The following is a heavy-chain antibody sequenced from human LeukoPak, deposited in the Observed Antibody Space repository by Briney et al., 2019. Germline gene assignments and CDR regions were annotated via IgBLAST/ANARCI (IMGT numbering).Heavy chain of an antibody. D-gene: IGHD1-26*01. CDR1: GGSISSSSYY. V-gene: IGHV4-39*07. Sequence: PSETLSLTCTVSGGSISSSSYYWGWIRQPPGKGLEWIGSFYYSGSTYYNPSLKSRVTISVDTSKNQFSLKLSSVTAADTAVYYCARVNSGSYRFDYWGQGTLVTVSS. J-gene: IGHJ4*02. CDR3: ARVNSGSYRFDY. CDR2: FYYSGST.